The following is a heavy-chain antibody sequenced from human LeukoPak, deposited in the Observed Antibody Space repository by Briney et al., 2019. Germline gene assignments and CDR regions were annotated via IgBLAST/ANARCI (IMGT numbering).Heavy chain of an antibody. J-gene: IGHJ4*02. CDR1: GFTSSSYA. CDR3: AKVNPGSGWYPYYFDY. V-gene: IGHV3-23*01. D-gene: IGHD6-19*01. Sequence: GGSLRLSCAASGFTSSSYAMSWVRQAPGKGLEWVSAISGSGGSTYYADSVKGRFTISRDNSKNTLYLQMNSLRAEDTAVYYCAKVNPGSGWYPYYFDYWGQGTLVTVSS. CDR2: ISGSGGST.